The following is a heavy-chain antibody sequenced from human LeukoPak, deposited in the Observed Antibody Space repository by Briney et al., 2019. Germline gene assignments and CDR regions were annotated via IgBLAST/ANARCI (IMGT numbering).Heavy chain of an antibody. CDR2: IYYSGST. Sequence: SETLSLTCTVSGGSISSYYWGWIRQPPGKGLEWIGSIYYSGSTYYNPSLKSRVTISVDTSKNQFSLKLSSVTAADTAVYYCASRGYDILTGHFDYWGQGTLVTVSS. CDR3: ASRGYDILTGHFDY. V-gene: IGHV4-39*01. J-gene: IGHJ4*02. D-gene: IGHD3-9*01. CDR1: GGSISSYY.